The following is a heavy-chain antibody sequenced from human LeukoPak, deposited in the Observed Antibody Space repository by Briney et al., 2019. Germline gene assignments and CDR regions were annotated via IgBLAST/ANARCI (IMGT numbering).Heavy chain of an antibody. J-gene: IGHJ4*02. Sequence: GGSLRLSCAASGFTFSNYSMNWVRQAPGKGLEWVSSISSSSSYIYYADSVKGRFTISRDNAKNSLYLQMNSLRAEDTAVYYCARLGYCSSTSCYQYYFDYWGQGTLVTVSS. CDR1: GFTFSNYS. CDR3: ARLGYCSSTSCYQYYFDY. V-gene: IGHV3-21*01. D-gene: IGHD2-2*01. CDR2: ISSSSSYI.